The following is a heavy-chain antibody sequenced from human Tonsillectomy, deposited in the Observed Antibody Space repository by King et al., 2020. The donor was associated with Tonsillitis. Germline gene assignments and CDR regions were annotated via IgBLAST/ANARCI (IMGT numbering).Heavy chain of an antibody. Sequence: VQLVESGGGVVQPGRSLRLSCAASGFSFSDYGMHWVRQAPGKGLEWVAVISYDGNNQYYEDAVKGRFTISRDNSKNTLYLQMNSLRVEDTAVYYCAKDSDVYYYDSSVGQWGQGTLVTVSS. V-gene: IGHV3-30*18. CDR2: ISYDGNNQ. D-gene: IGHD3-22*01. CDR1: GFSFSDYG. CDR3: AKDSDVYYYDSSVGQ. J-gene: IGHJ4*02.